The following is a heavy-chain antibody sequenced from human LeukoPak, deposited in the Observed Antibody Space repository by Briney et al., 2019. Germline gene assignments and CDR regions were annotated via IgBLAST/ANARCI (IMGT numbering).Heavy chain of an antibody. V-gene: IGHV4-59*08. Sequence: PSETLSLTCTVSGGSIGTYYWSWIRQSPGKGLEWIGYIYVTGTRYNPYLQCRVTISVDRSRNQFFLKMSSVTAADTAVYYCARHIGGGIEDMDVWGKGTKVIVSS. CDR2: IYVTGT. J-gene: IGHJ6*03. CDR1: GGSIGTYY. CDR3: ARHIGGGIEDMDV. D-gene: IGHD3-16*02.